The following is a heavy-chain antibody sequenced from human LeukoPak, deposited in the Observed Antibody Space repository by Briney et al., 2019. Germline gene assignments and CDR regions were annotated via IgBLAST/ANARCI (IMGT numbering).Heavy chain of an antibody. CDR3: ARDVSGSYYRYFDY. J-gene: IGHJ4*02. CDR2: INPNRGAT. V-gene: IGHV1-2*02. D-gene: IGHD1-26*01. CDR1: GSTFTGYY. Sequence: GASVKVSCKPSGSTFTGYYMHWVPQSPGQGREWMGWINPNRGATNYAQKFQGRVTMTRDKSISTAYMEMSRLRSDDTAVYYCARDVSGSYYRYFDYWGQGTLVTVSS.